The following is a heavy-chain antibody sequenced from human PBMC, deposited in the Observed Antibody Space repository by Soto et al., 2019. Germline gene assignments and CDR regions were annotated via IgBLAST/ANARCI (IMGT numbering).Heavy chain of an antibody. V-gene: IGHV3-21*01. J-gene: IGHJ4*02. D-gene: IGHD5-18*01. Sequence: EVQLVESGGGLVKPGGSLRLSCAASGFTFSSYSMNWVRQAPGKGLEWVSSISSSSSYIYYADSVKGRFTISRDNAKNSLYLQRNSLRAEDTAVYYCARDQPGYSYGYGLGYWGQGTRVTVSS. CDR1: GFTFSSYS. CDR3: ARDQPGYSYGYGLGY. CDR2: ISSSSSYI.